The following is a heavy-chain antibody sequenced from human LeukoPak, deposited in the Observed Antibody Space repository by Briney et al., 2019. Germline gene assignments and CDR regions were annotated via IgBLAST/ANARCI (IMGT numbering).Heavy chain of an antibody. CDR3: AREHADSGSYHWKGDYFDY. CDR1: AFTFSDMH. J-gene: IGHJ4*02. Sequence: GGTLSLSSAASAFTFSDMHMSRHGQAPGPELKGGTGINWNGGSSAYADSVKGRFTISRDNAKNSLYLQMNSLRAEDTALYYCAREHADSGSYHWKGDYFDYWGQGALVTVSS. D-gene: IGHD1-26*01. V-gene: IGHV3-20*03. CDR2: INWNGGSS.